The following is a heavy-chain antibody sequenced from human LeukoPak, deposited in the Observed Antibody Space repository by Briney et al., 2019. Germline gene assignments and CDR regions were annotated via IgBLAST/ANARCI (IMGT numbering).Heavy chain of an antibody. CDR3: ARGSPYYDILTGYYGAFDI. CDR2: IGTAGDT. D-gene: IGHD3-9*01. J-gene: IGHJ3*02. Sequence: GGSLRLSCAASGFTFSSYDMHWVRQATGKGLEWVSAIGTAGDTYYPGSVKGRFTISRENAKNSLYLQMNSLRAGDTAVYYCARGSPYYDILTGYYGAFDIWGQGTMVTVSS. V-gene: IGHV3-13*01. CDR1: GFTFSSYD.